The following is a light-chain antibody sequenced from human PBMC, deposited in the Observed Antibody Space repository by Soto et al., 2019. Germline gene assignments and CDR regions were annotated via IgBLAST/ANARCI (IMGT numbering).Light chain of an antibody. CDR1: QSVSSS. J-gene: IGKJ5*01. CDR2: DAS. CDR3: HHRGNGIT. Sequence: EIVLTHSPATLSLSPCDTATLSCGASQSVSSSLAWYQQKPGQAPRLLIYDASNRATGISARFSGSGSGTDFTLTISSLEPEDFAVYYCHHRGNGITFGQGTRLRL. V-gene: IGKV3-11*01.